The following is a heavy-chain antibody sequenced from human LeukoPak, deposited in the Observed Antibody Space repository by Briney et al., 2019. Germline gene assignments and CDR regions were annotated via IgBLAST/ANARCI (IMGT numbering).Heavy chain of an antibody. J-gene: IGHJ4*02. CDR1: GFTFSSYV. CDR2: ISYDGSNE. Sequence: GGSLRLSCAASGFTFSSYVMHWVRQAPGKGLEWVAIISYDGSNEYYADSVKGRFTISRDNSKLYLQMNSLRAEDTAVYYCARSFFQWNYGSCLDSWGQGTLVTVSS. V-gene: IGHV3-30*04. CDR3: ARSFFQWNYGSCLDS. D-gene: IGHD1-7*01.